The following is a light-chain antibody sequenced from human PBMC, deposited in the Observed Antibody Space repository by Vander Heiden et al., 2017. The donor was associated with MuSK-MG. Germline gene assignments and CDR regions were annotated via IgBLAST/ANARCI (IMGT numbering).Light chain of an antibody. V-gene: IGLV1-40*01. CDR2: GNS. CDR1: SSNIGAGYE. Sequence: QSVLTQPPSVSGAPGQRVTISCPGSSSNIGAGYEVNWYQQLPGTAPKLLIYGNSNRPSGVPDRFSGSKSGTSASLAITGLQAEDEAEYYCQSYDSSLSGSVFGGGTKLTVL. CDR3: QSYDSSLSGSV. J-gene: IGLJ2*01.